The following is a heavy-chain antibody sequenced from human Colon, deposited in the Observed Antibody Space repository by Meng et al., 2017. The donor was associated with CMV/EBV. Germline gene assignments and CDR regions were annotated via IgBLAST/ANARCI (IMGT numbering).Heavy chain of an antibody. J-gene: IGHJ4*02. D-gene: IGHD6-19*01. CDR3: ARDVASVGSYNDH. Sequence: GSLRLSCTVSGGSTSSRSSYWGWIRQPPGKGLEWIGNIFYDGTTYYNPSLQSRVSVSLDTTRNQFSLKLTSVTAADTAISYCARDVASVGSYNDHWGQGTLVTVSS. CDR2: IFYDGTT. CDR1: GGSTSSRSSY. V-gene: IGHV4-39*07.